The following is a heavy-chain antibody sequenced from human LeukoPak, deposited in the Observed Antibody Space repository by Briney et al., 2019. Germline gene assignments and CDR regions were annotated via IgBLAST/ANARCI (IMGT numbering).Heavy chain of an antibody. J-gene: IGHJ4*02. Sequence: SETLSLTCTVSGGSISSYYWSWIRQPPGKGLEWIGYIYYSGGTYYNPSLKSRVTISVDTSKNQFSLKLSSVTAADTAVYYCARGTYYYDSSGYYYPSYFDYWGQGTLVTVSS. D-gene: IGHD3-22*01. V-gene: IGHV4-59*12. CDR1: GGSISSYY. CDR2: IYYSGGT. CDR3: ARGTYYYDSSGYYYPSYFDY.